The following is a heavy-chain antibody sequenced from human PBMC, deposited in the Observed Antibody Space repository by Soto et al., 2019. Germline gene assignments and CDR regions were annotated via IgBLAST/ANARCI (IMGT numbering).Heavy chain of an antibody. CDR1: GFTFDDYA. V-gene: IGHV3-9*01. D-gene: IGHD6-13*01. J-gene: IGHJ6*02. CDR3: AKDIAAAGTYYYYGMDV. Sequence: EVQLVESRGGLVQPGRSLRLSCAASGFTFDDYAMHWVRQAPGKGLEWVSGISWNSGSIGYADSVKGRFTISRDNAKNSLYLQMNSLRAEDTALYYCAKDIAAAGTYYYYGMDVWGQGTTVTVSS. CDR2: ISWNSGSI.